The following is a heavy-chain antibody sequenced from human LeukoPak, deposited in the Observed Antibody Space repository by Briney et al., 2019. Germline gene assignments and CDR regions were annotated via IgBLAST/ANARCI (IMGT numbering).Heavy chain of an antibody. D-gene: IGHD4-23*01. Sequence: PSETLSLTCAVYGGSFSGYYWSWIRQPPGKGLEWIGEINHSGSTNYNPSLKSRVTISVDTSKNQFSLKLSSVTAADTAVYYCARLGWKRGGPKNDYWGQGTLVTVSS. CDR1: GGSFSGYY. CDR2: INHSGST. V-gene: IGHV4-34*01. CDR3: ARLGWKRGGPKNDY. J-gene: IGHJ4*02.